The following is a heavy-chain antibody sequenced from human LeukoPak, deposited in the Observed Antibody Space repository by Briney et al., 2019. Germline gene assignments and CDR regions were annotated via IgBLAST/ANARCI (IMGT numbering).Heavy chain of an antibody. CDR2: MNPNSGNT. J-gene: IGHJ4*02. CDR1: GYTFTSYD. Sequence: GASVKVSCKASGYTFTSYDINWVRQATGQGLEGMGWMNPNSGNTGYAQKFRGRVTMTRNTSISTAYMELSSLRSEDTAVSYCARVGYYDSSGYYSPQKAFDYWGQGTLVTVSS. CDR3: ARVGYYDSSGYYSPQKAFDY. V-gene: IGHV1-8*01. D-gene: IGHD3-22*01.